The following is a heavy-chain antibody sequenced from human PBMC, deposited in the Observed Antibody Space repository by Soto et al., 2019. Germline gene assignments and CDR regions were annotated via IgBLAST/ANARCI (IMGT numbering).Heavy chain of an antibody. CDR1: GYTFTSHT. Sequence: QVQLVQSGPEVKKPGASVKVSCKASGYTFTSHTIGWVRQAPGQGLEWMGWISAYNGNTNYAHKVQGRLTMTSEASTSTAYMELTSLRSDDTALYYCARMRTIAARGNDAFDIWGQGTMVTVSS. CDR2: ISAYNGNT. J-gene: IGHJ3*02. D-gene: IGHD6-6*01. CDR3: ARMRTIAARGNDAFDI. V-gene: IGHV1-18*01.